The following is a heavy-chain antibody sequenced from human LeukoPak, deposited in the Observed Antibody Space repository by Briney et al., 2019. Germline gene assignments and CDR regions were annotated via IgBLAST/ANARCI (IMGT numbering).Heavy chain of an antibody. CDR1: GYTFTSYY. CDR2: INPSGGST. D-gene: IGHD6-13*01. CDR3: ARISSSWYYFDY. V-gene: IGHV1-46*01. Sequence: ASVKVSCKASGYTFTSYYMHWVRQAPGQGLEWMGIINPSGGSTSYAQKFQGRVTMTRDTSTSAVYMELSSLRSEDTAVYYCARISSSWYYFDYWGQGTLVTVSS. J-gene: IGHJ4*02.